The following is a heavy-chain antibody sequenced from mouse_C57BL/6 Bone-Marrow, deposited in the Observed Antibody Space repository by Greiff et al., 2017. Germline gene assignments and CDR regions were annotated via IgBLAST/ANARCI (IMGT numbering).Heavy chain of an antibody. CDR1: GFTFSDFY. CDR2: SRNKANDYTT. V-gene: IGHV7-1*01. J-gene: IGHJ3*01. CDR3: ARDARPYPKRFAY. D-gene: IGHD2-10*01. Sequence: EVQLVESGGGLVQSGRSLRLSCATSGFTFSDFYMEWVRQAPGKGLEWIAASRNKANDYTTEYSASVKGRFIVSRDTSQSILYLQMNALRAEDTAIYYCARDARPYPKRFAYWGQGTLVTVSA.